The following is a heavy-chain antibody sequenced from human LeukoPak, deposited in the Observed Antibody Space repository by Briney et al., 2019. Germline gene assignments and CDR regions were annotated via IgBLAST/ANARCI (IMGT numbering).Heavy chain of an antibody. Sequence: SVKVSCKASGFTFTSSAMQWVRQARGQRLEWIGWIVVGSGNTNYAQKFQERVTITRDMSTSTAYMELSSLRSEDTAVYYCAASPVYPDNWFDPWGQGTLVTVSS. CDR1: GFTFTSSA. J-gene: IGHJ5*02. CDR3: AASPVYPDNWFDP. CDR2: IVVGSGNT. D-gene: IGHD2-2*02. V-gene: IGHV1-58*02.